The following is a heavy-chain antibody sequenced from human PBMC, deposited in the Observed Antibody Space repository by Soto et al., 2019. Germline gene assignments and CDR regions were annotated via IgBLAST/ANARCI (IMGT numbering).Heavy chain of an antibody. CDR1: GFTFSSYG. CDR2: IWYDGSNK. J-gene: IGHJ4*02. CDR3: ATVDIVATEGEYFDY. Sequence: QVQLVESGGGVVQPGRSLRLSCAASGFTFSSYGMHWVRQAPGKGLEWVAVIWYDGSNKYYADSVKGRFTISRDNSKNTLYLQMNSLRAEDTAVYYCATVDIVATEGEYFDYWGQGTLVTVSS. V-gene: IGHV3-33*01. D-gene: IGHD5-12*01.